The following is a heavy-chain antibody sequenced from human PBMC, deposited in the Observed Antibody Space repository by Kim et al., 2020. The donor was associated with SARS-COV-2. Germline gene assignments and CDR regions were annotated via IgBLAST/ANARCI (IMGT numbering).Heavy chain of an antibody. J-gene: IGHJ6*02. V-gene: IGHV3-53*01. D-gene: IGHD1-26*01. Sequence: YYADSVKGRFTISRDNSKNTLYLQMNSLRAEDTAVYYCASGAPYYYGMDVWGQGTTVTVSS. CDR3: ASGAPYYYGMDV.